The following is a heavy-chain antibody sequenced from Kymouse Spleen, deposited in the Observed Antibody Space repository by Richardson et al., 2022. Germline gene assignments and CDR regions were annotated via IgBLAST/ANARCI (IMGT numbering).Heavy chain of an antibody. Sequence: QLQLQESGPGLVKPSETLSLTCTVSGGSISSSSYYWGWIRQPPGKGLEWIGSIYYSGSTYYNPSLKSRVTISVDTSKNQFSLKLSSVTAADTAVYYCARQITMVRGVMDYWGQGTLVTVSS. D-gene: IGHD3-10*01. V-gene: IGHV4-39*01. CDR1: GGSISSSSYY. CDR2: IYYSGST. CDR3: ARQITMVRGVMDY. J-gene: IGHJ4*02.